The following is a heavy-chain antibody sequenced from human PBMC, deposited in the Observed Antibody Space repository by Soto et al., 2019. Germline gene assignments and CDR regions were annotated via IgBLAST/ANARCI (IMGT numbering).Heavy chain of an antibody. V-gene: IGHV4-34*01. Sequence: SETLSLTCAVYGGSFGDYYWSWIRQSPGKGLEWIGEINHSVSTNYNPSLRSRVTISIDTSKNQFSLKLNSVTAADTAVYYCATTGAYGDLMGGWFDPWGQGTLVTVSS. CDR2: INHSVST. J-gene: IGHJ5*02. CDR1: GGSFGDYY. D-gene: IGHD2-8*01. CDR3: ATTGAYGDLMGGWFDP.